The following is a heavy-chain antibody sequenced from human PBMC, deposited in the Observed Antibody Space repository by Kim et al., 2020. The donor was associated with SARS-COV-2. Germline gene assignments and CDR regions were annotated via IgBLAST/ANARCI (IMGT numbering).Heavy chain of an antibody. J-gene: IGHJ6*02. CDR3: ARDRQEYYYYGMDV. CDR2: IFYSGST. V-gene: IGHV4-39*02. CDR1: GGSISSSSYY. Sequence: SETLSLTCTVSGGSISSSSYYWGWIRQPPGKGLEWIGSIFYSGSTYYNPSLKSRVTISVDTSKNQFSLKLSSVTAADTAVYYCARDRQEYYYYGMDVWGQGTTVTVSS.